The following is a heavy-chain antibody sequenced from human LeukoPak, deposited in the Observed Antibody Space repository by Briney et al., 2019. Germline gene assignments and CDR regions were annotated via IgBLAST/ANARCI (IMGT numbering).Heavy chain of an antibody. D-gene: IGHD2-21*01. CDR3: AREYSILWDYFDY. CDR1: GDSFSSDS. J-gene: IGHJ4*02. V-gene: IGHV3-21*01. Sequence: GGSLRLSCAASGDSFSSDSMHWVRQAPGKGLEWVSSISRTGDIYNADSVKGRFTISRQNSQNSLYRQKNNKDVYVSAVYYCAREYSILWDYFDYWGQGTLVPVSS. CDR2: ISRTGDI.